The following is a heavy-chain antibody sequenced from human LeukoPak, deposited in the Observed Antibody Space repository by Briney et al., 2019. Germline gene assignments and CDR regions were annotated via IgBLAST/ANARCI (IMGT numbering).Heavy chain of an antibody. CDR3: ARDDIRGGYEGDNY. Sequence: PSETLSLTCAVSGYSISSGYYWGWIRQPPGKGLEWIGSIYHSGSTYYNPSLKSQVTISVDTSKNQFSLKLSSVTAADTAVYYCARDDIRGGYEGDNYWGQGTLVTVSS. CDR2: IYHSGST. J-gene: IGHJ4*02. CDR1: GYSISSGYY. D-gene: IGHD5-12*01. V-gene: IGHV4-38-2*02.